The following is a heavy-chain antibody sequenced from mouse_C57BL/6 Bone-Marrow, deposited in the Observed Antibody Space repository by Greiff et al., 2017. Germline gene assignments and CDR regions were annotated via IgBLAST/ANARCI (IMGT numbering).Heavy chain of an antibody. D-gene: IGHD2-3*01. V-gene: IGHV1-69*01. J-gene: IGHJ2*01. Sequence: QVQLQQPGAELVMPGASVKLSCKASGYTFTSYWMHWVKQRPGHGLEWIGEIDPSDSYTNYNQKFKGKSTLTVDKSSSTAYMQLSSLTSEDSAVYYCASSYDGYSYYFDYWGQGTTLTVSS. CDR3: ASSYDGYSYYFDY. CDR2: IDPSDSYT. CDR1: GYTFTSYW.